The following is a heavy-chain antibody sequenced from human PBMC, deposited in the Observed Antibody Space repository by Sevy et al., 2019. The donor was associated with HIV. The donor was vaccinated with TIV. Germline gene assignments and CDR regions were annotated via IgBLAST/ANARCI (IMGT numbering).Heavy chain of an antibody. D-gene: IGHD5-18*01. CDR2: IYDTGST. CDR1: GGSISAKNYF. Sequence: SETPSLTCTVSGGSISAKNYFWGWIRQPPGKGLEWIGSIYDTGSTYHSPSLQSRVGISVDTSKKLFSVKLSSVTAADTAVYFCARHAFKHGYRPSYFDSWSHGTLVTVSS. CDR3: ARHAFKHGYRPSYFDS. V-gene: IGHV4-39*01. J-gene: IGHJ4*01.